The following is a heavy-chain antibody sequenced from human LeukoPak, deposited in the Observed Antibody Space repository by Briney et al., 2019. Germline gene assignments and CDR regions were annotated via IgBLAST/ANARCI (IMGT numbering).Heavy chain of an antibody. V-gene: IGHV3-7*01. CDR2: IKQDGSEK. CDR3: ARDRWAILTGSENYYFYGMDV. Sequence: GGSLRLSCAASGFTFSTYWMTWVRQAPGKGLEWVANIKQDGSEKTYVDSVKGRFTISRDNAKNSLYLQMNSLRAEDTAVYYCARDRWAILTGSENYYFYGMDVWGQGTTVTVSS. CDR1: GFTFSTYW. D-gene: IGHD3-9*01. J-gene: IGHJ6*02.